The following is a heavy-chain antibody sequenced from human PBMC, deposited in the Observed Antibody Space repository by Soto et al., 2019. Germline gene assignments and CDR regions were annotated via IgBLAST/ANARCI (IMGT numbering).Heavy chain of an antibody. Sequence: GGSLRLSCAASGFTFSSYAMHWVRQAPGKGLEWVAVISYDGSNKYYADSVKGRFTISRDNSKNTLYLQMNSLRAEDTAVYYCARDVLLWFGELSGWMDVWGQGTTVTVSS. CDR3: ARDVLLWFGELSGWMDV. D-gene: IGHD3-10*01. J-gene: IGHJ6*02. V-gene: IGHV3-30-3*01. CDR1: GFTFSSYA. CDR2: ISYDGSNK.